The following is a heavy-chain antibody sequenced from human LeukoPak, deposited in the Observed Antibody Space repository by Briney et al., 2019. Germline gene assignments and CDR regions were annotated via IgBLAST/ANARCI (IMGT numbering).Heavy chain of an antibody. Sequence: GGSLRLSCAASGFTFNNYWMSWVRQAPGKGLEWVSYISSSGSTMDYADSVKGRVTISRDNSKNSLFLQMNSLRVEDTAVYYCARTARSFDYWGQGTLVTVSS. CDR1: GFTFNNYW. V-gene: IGHV3-11*04. J-gene: IGHJ4*02. CDR3: ARTARSFDY. CDR2: ISSSGSTM. D-gene: IGHD2-21*02.